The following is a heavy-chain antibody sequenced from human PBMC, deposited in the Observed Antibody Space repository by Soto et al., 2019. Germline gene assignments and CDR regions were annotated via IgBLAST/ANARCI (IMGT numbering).Heavy chain of an antibody. Sequence: SETLSLTCTVAGGSLNSYCWTWIRQSPGKGLEWIGYVSSTGSTNYNPSLKSRLTMSLDTSTNEVSLSLTSVTAADAAVYFCARFSPPRKSYDSNPGWFDPWGQGIMVTVSS. V-gene: IGHV4-59*01. CDR1: GGSLNSYC. J-gene: IGHJ5*02. CDR2: VSSTGST. CDR3: ARFSPPRKSYDSNPGWFDP. D-gene: IGHD3-22*01.